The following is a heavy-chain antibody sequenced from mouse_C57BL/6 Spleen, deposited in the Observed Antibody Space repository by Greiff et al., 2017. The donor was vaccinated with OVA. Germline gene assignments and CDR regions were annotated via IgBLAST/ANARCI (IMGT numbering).Heavy chain of an antibody. CDR1: GFTFSDYG. V-gene: IGHV5-17*01. CDR3: ARHYYGSSYSFAY. J-gene: IGHJ3*01. D-gene: IGHD1-1*01. CDR2: ISSGSSTI. Sequence: EVKLVESGGGLVKPGGSLKLSCAASGFTFSDYGMHWVRQAPEKGLEWVAYISSGSSTIYYADTVKGRFTISRDNAKNTLFLQRTSLRSEDTAMYYCARHYYGSSYSFAYWGQGTLVTVSA.